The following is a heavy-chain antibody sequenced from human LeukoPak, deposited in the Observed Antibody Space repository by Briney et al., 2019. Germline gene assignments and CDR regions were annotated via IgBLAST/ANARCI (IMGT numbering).Heavy chain of an antibody. CDR3: ARLRLVDAFDI. V-gene: IGHV4-59*08. Sequence: SETLYLTCTVSGGSISSYYWSWIRQPPGKGLEWIGYIYYSGSTNYNPSLKSRVTISVDTSKNQFSLKLSSVTAADTAVYYCARLRLVDAFDIWGQGTMLPVSS. J-gene: IGHJ3*02. D-gene: IGHD2-2*01. CDR1: GGSISSYY. CDR2: IYYSGST.